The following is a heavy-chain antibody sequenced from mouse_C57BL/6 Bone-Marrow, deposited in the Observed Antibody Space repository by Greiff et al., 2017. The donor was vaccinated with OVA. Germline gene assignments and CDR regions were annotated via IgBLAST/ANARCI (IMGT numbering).Heavy chain of an antibody. CDR1: GYTFTSYG. Sequence: VQLQASGAELARPGASVKLSCKASGYTFTSYGISWVKQSTGQGLEWIGEIYPRSGNNYYNEKLKGKATLTEDKYSSTAYMELRSLTSEDSAVYFCARYCEYYYGSSTYYFDYWGQGTTLTVSS. J-gene: IGHJ2*01. CDR2: IYPRSGNN. CDR3: ARYCEYYYGSSTYYFDY. D-gene: IGHD1-1*01. V-gene: IGHV1-81*01.